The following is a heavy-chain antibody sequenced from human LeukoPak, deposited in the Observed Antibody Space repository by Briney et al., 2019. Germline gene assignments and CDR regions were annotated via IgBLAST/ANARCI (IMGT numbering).Heavy chain of an antibody. V-gene: IGHV3-7*05. CDR1: GFTFSIYW. D-gene: IGHD2-21*02. J-gene: IGHJ4*02. CDR3: ARDVTGALDY. CDR2: TKQDESEK. Sequence: GGSLRLSCAASGFTFSIYWMGWVRQAPGKGLEWVANTKQDESEKYYVDSVKGRFTISRDNAKNSLYLRMNSLRDEDTAVYYCARDVTGALDYWGQGTLVTVSS.